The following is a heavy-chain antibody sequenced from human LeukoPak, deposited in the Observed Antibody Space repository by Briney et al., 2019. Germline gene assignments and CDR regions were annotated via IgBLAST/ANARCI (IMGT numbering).Heavy chain of an antibody. Sequence: SETLSLTCTVSGYSISSGYYWGWIRQPPGKGLEWIGSIYHSGSTYYNPSLKSRVTISVDTSKNQFSLKLSSVTAADTAVYYCAKDRYSSSWYDAFDIWGQGTMVTVSS. CDR1: GYSISSGYY. V-gene: IGHV4-38-2*02. J-gene: IGHJ3*02. D-gene: IGHD6-13*01. CDR3: AKDRYSSSWYDAFDI. CDR2: IYHSGST.